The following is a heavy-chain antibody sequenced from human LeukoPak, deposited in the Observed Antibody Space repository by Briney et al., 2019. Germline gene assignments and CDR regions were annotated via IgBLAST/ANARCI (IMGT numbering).Heavy chain of an antibody. CDR3: ARTGTAYYFDY. J-gene: IGHJ4*02. V-gene: IGHV3-74*01. CDR1: GFTFSSYW. Sequence: GSLRLSCAASGFTFSSYWMHWVRQAPGKGLVWVSRINSDGSSTSYADSEKGRFTISRDNAKNTLYLQMNSLRAEDTAVYYCARTGTAYYFDYWGQGTLVTVSS. CDR2: INSDGSST. D-gene: IGHD1-14*01.